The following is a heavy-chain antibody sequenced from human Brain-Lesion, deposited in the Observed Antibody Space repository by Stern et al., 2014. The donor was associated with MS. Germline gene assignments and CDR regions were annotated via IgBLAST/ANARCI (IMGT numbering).Heavy chain of an antibody. CDR2: IYYSGNT. J-gene: IGHJ5*02. CDR3: AGEEDIRYCSGGSCTGNWFDP. CDR1: GGSVSSTSYA. Sequence: QLQLQESGPGLVKPSETLSLTCTVAGGSVSSTSYAWAWIRQPPGKGLEWIGTIYYSGNTYYSPSLKSRLTISLATFQNQVYLQLRSVTAADTAVYYCAGEEDIRYCSGGSCTGNWFDPWGQGTLVTVSS. V-gene: IGHV4-39*01. D-gene: IGHD2-15*01.